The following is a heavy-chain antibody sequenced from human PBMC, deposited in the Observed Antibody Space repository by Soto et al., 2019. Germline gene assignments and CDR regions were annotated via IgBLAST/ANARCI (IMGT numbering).Heavy chain of an antibody. CDR3: TKEAYDNSGSLAFDI. J-gene: IGHJ3*02. CDR1: GGSLTNYY. V-gene: IGHV4-59*08. Sequence: PSETLSLTCTVSGGSLTNYYYSWIRQPPGKGLEWIGYIFHTGTTSYNPSLKSRVTLSVDTSQSQFSLKLNSVTAADTAVYYCTKEAYDNSGSLAFDIWGPGTLVTVSS. CDR2: IFHTGTT. D-gene: IGHD3-22*01.